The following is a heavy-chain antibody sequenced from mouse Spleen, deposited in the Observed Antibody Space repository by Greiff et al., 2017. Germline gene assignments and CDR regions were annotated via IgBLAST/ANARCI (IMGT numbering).Heavy chain of an antibody. D-gene: IGHD6-2*01. CDR1: GYAFSSSW. J-gene: IGHJ2*01. V-gene: IGHV1-82*01. CDR2: IYPGDGDT. CDR3: ARGGPSLYYFDY. Sequence: VKLMESGPELVKPGASVKISCKASGYAFSSSWMNWVKQRPGKGLEWIGRIYPGDGDTNYNGKFKGKATLTADKSSSTAYMQLSSLTSEDSAVYFCARGGPSLYYFDYWGQGTTLTVSS.